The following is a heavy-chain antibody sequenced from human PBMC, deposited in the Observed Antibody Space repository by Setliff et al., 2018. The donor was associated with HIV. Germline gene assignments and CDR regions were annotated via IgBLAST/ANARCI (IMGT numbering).Heavy chain of an antibody. J-gene: IGHJ4*02. CDR2: IYYSGST. V-gene: IGHV4-59*08. Sequence: KTSETLSLTCTVYGGSISSYYWSWIRQPPGKGLEWIGYIYYSGSTNYNPSLKSRVTISVDTSKNQFSLKLSSVTAADTAVYYCARHKSQPYYFDYWGQGTLVTVSS. CDR1: GGSISSYY. CDR3: ARHKSQPYYFDY.